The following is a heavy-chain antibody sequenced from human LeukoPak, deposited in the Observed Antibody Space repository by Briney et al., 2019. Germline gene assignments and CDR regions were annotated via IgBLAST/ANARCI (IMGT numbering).Heavy chain of an antibody. D-gene: IGHD3-22*01. V-gene: IGHV3-53*01. CDR3: ARGGRGSAAVVAPRSFDI. CDR2: IYSGGST. Sequence: GGSLRLSCAASGFTVSSNYMSWVRQAPGKGLEWVSVIYSGGSTYYADSVKGRFIISRDISKNTLYLQMNSLRAEDSALYYCARGGRGSAAVVAPRSFDIWGQGTMVTVSS. J-gene: IGHJ3*02. CDR1: GFTVSSNY.